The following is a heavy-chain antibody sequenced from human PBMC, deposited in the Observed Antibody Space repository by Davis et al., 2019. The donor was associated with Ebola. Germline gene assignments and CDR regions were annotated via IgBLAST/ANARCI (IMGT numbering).Heavy chain of an antibody. Sequence: MPSETLSLTCTVSGGSISSYSWSWIRQPPGKGLEWIGYIYHSGSTYYNPSLKSRVTISVDRSKNQFSLKLSSVTAADTAVYYCARGGYCSGGSCHTYHYWGQGTLVTVSS. CDR1: GGSISSYS. CDR2: IYHSGST. CDR3: ARGGYCSGGSCHTYHY. D-gene: IGHD2-15*01. V-gene: IGHV4-30-2*01. J-gene: IGHJ4*02.